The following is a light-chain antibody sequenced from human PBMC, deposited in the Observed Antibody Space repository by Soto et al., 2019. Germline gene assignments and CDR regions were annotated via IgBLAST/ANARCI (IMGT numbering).Light chain of an antibody. CDR2: AAS. V-gene: IGKV1-9*01. Sequence: DLQLTQSPSFLSASVGARVTIPCRASQGISSYLAWYQQKPGKAPKLLIYAASTLQSGVPSRFSGSGSGTEFTLTISSLQPEEGATYYSQQPHSDPTFGNGTRLEMK. J-gene: IGKJ5*01. CDR1: QGISSY. CDR3: QQPHSDPT.